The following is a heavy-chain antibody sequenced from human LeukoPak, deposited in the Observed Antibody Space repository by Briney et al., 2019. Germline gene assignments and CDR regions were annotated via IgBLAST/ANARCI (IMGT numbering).Heavy chain of an antibody. Sequence: ASVKVSCKASGGTFSSYAISWVRQAPGQGLGWMGGIIPIFGTANYAQRFQGRVTITADESTSTAYMELSSLRSEDTAVYYCARGTPGDLGYCSGGSCFSFDYWGQGTLVTVSS. V-gene: IGHV1-69*13. CDR1: GGTFSSYA. D-gene: IGHD2-15*01. J-gene: IGHJ4*02. CDR3: ARGTPGDLGYCSGGSCFSFDY. CDR2: IIPIFGTA.